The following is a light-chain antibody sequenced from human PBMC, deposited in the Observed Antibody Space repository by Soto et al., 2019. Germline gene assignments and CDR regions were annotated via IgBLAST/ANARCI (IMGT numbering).Light chain of an antibody. J-gene: IGLJ2*01. CDR2: EDS. CDR3: CSYADSSTFVV. V-gene: IGLV2-23*02. CDR1: NRDVGSYNL. Sequence: QSALTQPASVSGSPGQSITISCTGPNRDVGSYNLVSWYQQYPGKAPKLMIYEDSKRPSGVSDRFSGSNSGNAASLTISGLQAEDEAEYYCCSYADSSTFVVFGGGTQLTVL.